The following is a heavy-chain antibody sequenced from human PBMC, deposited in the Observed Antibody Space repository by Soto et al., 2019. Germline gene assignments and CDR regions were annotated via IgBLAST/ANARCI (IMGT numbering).Heavy chain of an antibody. V-gene: IGHV1-69*06. CDR3: ARDRGVVVPDFIRYYYCYGIDV. Sequence: SVKVSCKASGGTFSSYAISWVRQAPGQGLEWMGGIIPIFGTANYAQKFQGRVTITADKSTSTAYMELSSLRSEDTAVYYCARDRGVVVPDFIRYYYCYGIDVWGQGTMVTVSS. D-gene: IGHD2-2*01. CDR1: GGTFSSYA. CDR2: IIPIFGTA. J-gene: IGHJ6*02.